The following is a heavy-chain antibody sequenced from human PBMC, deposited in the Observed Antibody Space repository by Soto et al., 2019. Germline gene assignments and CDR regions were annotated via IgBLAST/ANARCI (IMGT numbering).Heavy chain of an antibody. D-gene: IGHD2-15*01. J-gene: IGHJ4*02. Sequence: ASEDLSLPCTVSGGSLRRGGYLWSWIRQEPGKGLEWIGYIYYSGSTYYNPSLKSRVTISVDTSKNQFSLKLGSVTAAATAVYYYGGGQGFWGQGTLVTVSS. CDR2: IYYSGST. CDR3: GGGQGF. V-gene: IGHV4-31*03. CDR1: GGSLRRGGYL.